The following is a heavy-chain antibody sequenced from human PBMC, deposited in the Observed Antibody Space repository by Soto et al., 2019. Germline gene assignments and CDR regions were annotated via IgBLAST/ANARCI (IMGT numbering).Heavy chain of an antibody. CDR2: IYYSGST. Sequence: QVQLQESGPGLVKPSETLSLTCTVSGGSVSSGSYYWSWIRQPPGKGLEWIGYIYYSGSTNYNPSLKSRVTLSVDTSKNRFSLKLSSVTAADTAVYYCARESIDYGDYVGDYYYYGMDVWGQGTTVTVSS. CDR3: ARESIDYGDYVGDYYYYGMDV. D-gene: IGHD4-17*01. V-gene: IGHV4-61*01. CDR1: GGSVSSGSYY. J-gene: IGHJ6*02.